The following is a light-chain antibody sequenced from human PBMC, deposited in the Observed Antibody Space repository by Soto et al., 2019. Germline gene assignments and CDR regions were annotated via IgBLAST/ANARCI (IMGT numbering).Light chain of an antibody. Sequence: EIVLTQSPGTLSLSPGEGATLSCRASQSVSSNCLAWYQQKPGQAPSLLIYGASSRATGIPDTFSGSGSRTDFTLTISRLEPEDFAMYYCQQYGTSPQTFGQGTKVEIK. J-gene: IGKJ1*01. CDR1: QSVSSNC. V-gene: IGKV3-20*01. CDR3: QQYGTSPQT. CDR2: GAS.